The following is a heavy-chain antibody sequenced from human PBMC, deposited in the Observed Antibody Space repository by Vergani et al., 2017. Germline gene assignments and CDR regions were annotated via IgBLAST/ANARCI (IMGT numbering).Heavy chain of an antibody. CDR2: IYHSGGT. D-gene: IGHD3-10*01. CDR3: SRIWCGELSVDP. J-gene: IGHJ5*02. CDR1: GYSISSGYY. Sequence: QVQLQESGPGLVKPSETLSLTCTVSGYSISSGYYRGWIRQPPGKGLEWIGSIYHSGGTYYNPSLKSRVTIAIDTSKNQFSLKLNSVTAADTGVYYCSRIWCGELSVDPWGQGTLVTVSS. V-gene: IGHV4-38-2*02.